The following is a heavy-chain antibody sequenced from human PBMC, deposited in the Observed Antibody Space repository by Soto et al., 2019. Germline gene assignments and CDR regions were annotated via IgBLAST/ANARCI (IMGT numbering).Heavy chain of an antibody. CDR2: IRSKANSDAT. CDR3: TRHAPEAEYSSGWYNWFDP. V-gene: IGHV3-73*01. J-gene: IGHJ5*02. CDR1: GFTFSGSA. D-gene: IGHD6-19*01. Sequence: GGSLRLSCAASGFTFSGSAMHWVRQASGQGLEWVGRIRSKANSDATAYAASVKGRFTISRDDSKNTAYLQMNSLKTEDTAVYYCTRHAPEAEYSSGWYNWFDPWGQGTLVTVSS.